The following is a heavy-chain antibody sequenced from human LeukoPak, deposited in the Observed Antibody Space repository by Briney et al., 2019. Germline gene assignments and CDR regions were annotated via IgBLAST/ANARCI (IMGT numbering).Heavy chain of an antibody. V-gene: IGHV3-48*01. CDR2: ISSSSNFI. CDR1: GFTFSTYS. Sequence: GGSLRLSCAASGFTFSTYSINWVRQAPGKGLEWVSYISSSSNFIYYADSVKGRFTISRDNARNSLYLQMNSLRAEDTAVYYCATIPSGSYYGPFDYWGQGTLVTVSS. D-gene: IGHD1-26*01. CDR3: ATIPSGSYYGPFDY. J-gene: IGHJ4*02.